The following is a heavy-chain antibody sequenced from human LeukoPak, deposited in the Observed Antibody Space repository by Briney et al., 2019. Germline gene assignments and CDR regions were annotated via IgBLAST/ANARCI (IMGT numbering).Heavy chain of an antibody. CDR3: ARCSDKYGDYGHY. CDR2: ISYDGTNK. D-gene: IGHD4-17*01. Sequence: PGGSLRLSCAASGFTFSSYGMHWVRQAPGKGLEWVAVISYDGTNKYCADSVKGRFSISRDNAKNTLYLQMDSLRAEDTAVYYCARCSDKYGDYGHYWGQGTLVTVSS. V-gene: IGHV3-30*19. CDR1: GFTFSSYG. J-gene: IGHJ4*02.